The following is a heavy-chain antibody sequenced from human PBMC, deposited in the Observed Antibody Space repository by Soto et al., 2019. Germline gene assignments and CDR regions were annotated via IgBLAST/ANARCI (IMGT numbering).Heavy chain of an antibody. CDR2: ISGNGVGT. D-gene: IGHD3-22*01. Sequence: GGSLRLSCAVSGFTFSSYAMSWVRQAPGKGLEWVTAISGNGVGTYYADSVKGRFTISRDNSKNTLYLQMNSLRAEDTAVYYCATPHYYDTTGYYSRFDYWGHGTLVTVSS. V-gene: IGHV3-23*01. CDR1: GFTFSSYA. CDR3: ATPHYYDTTGYYSRFDY. J-gene: IGHJ4*01.